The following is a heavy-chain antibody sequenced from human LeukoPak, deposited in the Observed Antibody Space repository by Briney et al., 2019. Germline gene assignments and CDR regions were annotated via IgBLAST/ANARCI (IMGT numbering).Heavy chain of an antibody. CDR2: VYYSGST. CDR3: ARGGGSGRGNWFDP. J-gene: IGHJ5*02. Sequence: SETLSLTCTVSGGSISPYYWSWIRQPPGKGLEWIGYVYYSGSTNYNPSLKSRVTISVDTSKSQFSLRLTSVTAADTAVYYCARGGGSGRGNWFDPWGQGSLVIVSS. V-gene: IGHV4-59*01. CDR1: GGSISPYY. D-gene: IGHD3-10*01.